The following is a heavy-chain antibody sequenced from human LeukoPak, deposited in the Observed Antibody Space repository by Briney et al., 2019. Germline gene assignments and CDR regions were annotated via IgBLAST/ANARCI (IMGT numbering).Heavy chain of an antibody. D-gene: IGHD3-22*01. V-gene: IGHV1-8*01. Sequence: ASVKVYCKASGYTFTSYVINWVRQATGQGLEWMGWMNPNSGNTGYAQKFQGRVTMTRNTSISTAYMELSSLRSEDTAVYYCARSYYYDSGFDYRGQGTLVTVSS. J-gene: IGHJ4*02. CDR1: GYTFTSYV. CDR2: MNPNSGNT. CDR3: ARSYYYDSGFDY.